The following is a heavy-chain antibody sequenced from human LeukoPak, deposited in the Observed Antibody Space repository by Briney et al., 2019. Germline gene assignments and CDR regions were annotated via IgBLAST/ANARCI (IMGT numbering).Heavy chain of an antibody. CDR2: ISGSGGST. CDR1: GFTFSSYA. D-gene: IGHD2-2*01. V-gene: IGHV3-23*01. Sequence: PGGSLRLSCAASGFTFSSYAMSWVRQAPGKGLEWVSAISGSGGSTYYADSVKGWFTISRDNSKNTLSLKMNSLRAEETAVYYCAKPPHHCSSTSCPIDYWGQGTLVTVSS. CDR3: AKPPHHCSSTSCPIDY. J-gene: IGHJ4*02.